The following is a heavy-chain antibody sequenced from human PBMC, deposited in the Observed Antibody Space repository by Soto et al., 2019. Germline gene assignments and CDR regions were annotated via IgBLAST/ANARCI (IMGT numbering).Heavy chain of an antibody. D-gene: IGHD6-19*01. CDR3: VRVLKSIGWDNDVFDI. Sequence: TLSLTCTVSGGSISSYYWSWIRQPPGKGLEWIGYIYYSGSTNYNPSLKSRVTISVDTSKNQFSLKLSSVTAADTAVYYCVRVLKSIGWDNDVFDIWGQGTMVTVSS. V-gene: IGHV4-59*01. CDR2: IYYSGST. CDR1: GGSISSYY. J-gene: IGHJ3*02.